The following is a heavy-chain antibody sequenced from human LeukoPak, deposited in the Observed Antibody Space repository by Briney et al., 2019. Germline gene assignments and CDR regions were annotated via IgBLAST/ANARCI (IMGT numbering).Heavy chain of an antibody. V-gene: IGHV5-51*01. J-gene: IGHJ4*02. CDR3: ARRDYYDSTHYFDY. Sequence: GESLQISCKGSENSFSKYWIAWLPQMPGKGLEWMGIIYPGDSDTRYSPSFQGQATISVDKSITTAYLHWSSLKASDTAMYYCARRDYYDSTHYFDYWGQGTLVTVSS. CDR1: ENSFSKYW. D-gene: IGHD3-22*01. CDR2: IYPGDSDT.